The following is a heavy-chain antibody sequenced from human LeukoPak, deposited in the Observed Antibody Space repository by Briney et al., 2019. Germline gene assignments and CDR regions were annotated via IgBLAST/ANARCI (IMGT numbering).Heavy chain of an antibody. CDR2: ISSSGSTI. V-gene: IGHV3-11*01. CDR1: GFTFSDYY. J-gene: IGHJ4*01. D-gene: IGHD6-13*01. CDR3: AKDVHSSSWYVYFDY. Sequence: PGGSLRLSCAASGFTFSDYYMSWIRQAPGKGLEWVSYISSSGSTIYYADSVKGRFTISRDNAKNSLYLQMNSLRAEDTALYYCAKDVHSSSWYVYFDYWGQGTLVTVSS.